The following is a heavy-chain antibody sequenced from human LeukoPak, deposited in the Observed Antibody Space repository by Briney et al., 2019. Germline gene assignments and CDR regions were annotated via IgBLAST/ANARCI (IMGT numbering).Heavy chain of an antibody. CDR2: IYYSGST. J-gene: IGHJ4*02. D-gene: IGHD1-26*01. CDR1: GGSISSSSYY. CDR3: ASHIVGATGGFDY. Sequence: PSETLTLTCTVSGGSISSSSYYWGWIRQPLGKGLEWIGSIYYSGSTYYNPSLKSRVTISVDTSKNQFSLKLSSVTAAGTAVYYSASHIVGATGGFDYWGQGTLVSVSS. V-gene: IGHV4-39*01.